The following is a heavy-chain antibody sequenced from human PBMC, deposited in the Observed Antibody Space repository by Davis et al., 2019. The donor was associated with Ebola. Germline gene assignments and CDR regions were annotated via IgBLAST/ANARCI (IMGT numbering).Heavy chain of an antibody. Sequence: GESLKISCAASAFTFSLFAMHWVRQAPGKGLQWVAVISYDGSNKYYADSVKGRFTISRDNSKNTLYLQMNSLRAEDTAVYYCARALSGYYYFDLWGRGTLVTVSS. J-gene: IGHJ2*01. V-gene: IGHV3-30-3*01. CDR2: ISYDGSNK. D-gene: IGHD3-3*01. CDR3: ARALSGYYYFDL. CDR1: AFTFSLFA.